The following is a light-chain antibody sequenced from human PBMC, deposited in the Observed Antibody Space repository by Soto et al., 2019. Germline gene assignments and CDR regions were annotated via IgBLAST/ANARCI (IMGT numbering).Light chain of an antibody. Sequence: DIQMTQSPSTLSVSVGDRVTITGRASESISNFLAWYQQKPGKAPNLLIYKASSLESGVPSRFSGSGSGTEFTLTISSLQPDDFATYYCQPYNSYSRTFGQGTKVDIK. J-gene: IGKJ1*01. V-gene: IGKV1-5*03. CDR3: QPYNSYSRT. CDR1: ESISNF. CDR2: KAS.